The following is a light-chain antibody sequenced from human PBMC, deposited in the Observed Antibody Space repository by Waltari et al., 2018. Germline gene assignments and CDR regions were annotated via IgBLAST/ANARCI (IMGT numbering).Light chain of an antibody. J-gene: IGLJ1*01. CDR2: RNN. V-gene: IGLV1-44*01. CDR1: SDNTGTNS. Sequence: QSVLTQPPSASGTPGPRVAISCSGRSDNTGTNSVNWYQQLPRTAPKLLIYRNNQRPSGVPDRFSGSKSGTSASLAISGLLSDDEADYYCAAWDDSLNGYLFGTGTKVTVL. CDR3: AAWDDSLNGYL.